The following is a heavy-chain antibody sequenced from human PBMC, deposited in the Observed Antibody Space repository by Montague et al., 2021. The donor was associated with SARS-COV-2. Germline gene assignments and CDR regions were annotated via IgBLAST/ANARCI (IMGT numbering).Heavy chain of an antibody. J-gene: IGHJ3*02. CDR2: IWYDGSNK. CDR1: GFTFSSYG. CDR3: AREAQWGLLGYAFDI. Sequence: SLRLSCAASGFTFSSYGMHWVRQAPGKGLEWVAVIWYDGSNKYYADSVKGRFTISRDNSKNTLYLQMNSLRAEDTAVYYCAREAQWGLLGYAFDIWGQGTMVTVSS. D-gene: IGHD1-26*01. V-gene: IGHV3-33*01.